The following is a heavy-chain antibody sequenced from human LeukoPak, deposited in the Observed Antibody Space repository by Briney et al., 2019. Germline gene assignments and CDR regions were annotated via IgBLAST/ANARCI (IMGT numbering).Heavy chain of an antibody. CDR3: ARERGINWFDP. D-gene: IGHD3-10*01. V-gene: IGHV3-11*04. Sequence: GGSLRLSCAASGFTFSEYYMTWIRQVPGKGLEWVSYISPSGSDISYADAVKGRFTISRDNAKNSLYLQMNSLRAEDTAVYYCARERGINWFDPWGQGTLVTVSS. CDR1: GFTFSEYY. J-gene: IGHJ5*02. CDR2: ISPSGSDI.